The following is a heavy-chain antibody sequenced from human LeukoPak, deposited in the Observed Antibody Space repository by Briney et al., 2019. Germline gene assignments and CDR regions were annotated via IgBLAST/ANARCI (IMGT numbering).Heavy chain of an antibody. CDR1: GGSISSGNYY. J-gene: IGHJ4*02. CDR3: ARSRKGDRTVTPLLDY. CDR2: IYHSGST. Sequence: SETLSLTCTVSGGSISSGNYYWSWIRQPAGKGLEWIGSIYHSGSTYYNPSLKSRVTISVDTSKNQFSLKLSSVTAADTAVYYCARSRKGDRTVTPLLDYWGQGTLVTVSS. D-gene: IGHD2-21*02. V-gene: IGHV4-39*07.